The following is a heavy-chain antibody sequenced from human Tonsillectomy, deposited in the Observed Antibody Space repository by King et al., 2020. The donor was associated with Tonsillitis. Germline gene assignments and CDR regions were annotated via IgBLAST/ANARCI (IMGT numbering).Heavy chain of an antibody. CDR3: VRDPTYYYGSGRGY. D-gene: IGHD3-10*01. J-gene: IGHJ4*02. CDR1: GFTFRDYY. V-gene: IGHV3-11*01. Sequence: VQLVESGGGLVKPGGSLRLSCATSGFTFRDYYMSWIRQAPGKGLDWVSYISAGGTTTYYADSVKGRFTISRDDAKNTLYLEMNSLGAEDTAVYYCVRDPTYYYGSGRGYWGQGTLAT. CDR2: ISAGGTTT.